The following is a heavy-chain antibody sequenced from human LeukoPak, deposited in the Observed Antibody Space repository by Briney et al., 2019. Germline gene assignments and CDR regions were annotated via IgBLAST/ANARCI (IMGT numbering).Heavy chain of an antibody. V-gene: IGHV3-30-3*01. CDR3: ARDPYYDFWMDV. CDR1: GFTFSSYA. Sequence: GGSLRLSCAASGFTFSSYAMHWVRQAPGKGLEWVAVISYDGSNKYYADSVKGRFTISRDNSKNTLYLQMNSLRAEDTAVYYCARDPYYDFWMDVWGQGPTVTVSS. J-gene: IGHJ6*02. CDR2: ISYDGSNK. D-gene: IGHD3-3*01.